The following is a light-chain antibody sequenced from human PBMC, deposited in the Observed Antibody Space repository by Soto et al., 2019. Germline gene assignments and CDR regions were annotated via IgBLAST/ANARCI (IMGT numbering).Light chain of an antibody. CDR1: LPISNY. V-gene: IGKV1-27*01. CDR3: QKYNSAPLT. CDR2: AAS. J-gene: IGKJ4*01. Sequence: IQMTQSPSSLFASVGERVTITCRAMLPISNYLAWYQQKPGKIPNLLIYAASTLQAGVPSLFSGSGSGTDFTLTISSLQPEDVAAYYCQKYNSAPLTFGGGTKVEIK.